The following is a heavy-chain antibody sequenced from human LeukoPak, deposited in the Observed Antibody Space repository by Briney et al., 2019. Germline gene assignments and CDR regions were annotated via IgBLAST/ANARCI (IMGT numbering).Heavy chain of an antibody. CDR3: ARVAGIAVAGSRGNWFDP. CDR2: IKQDGSEK. D-gene: IGHD6-19*01. Sequence: PGGSKRLSCAASGFTFSSYWMSWIRQAPGKGLEWVANIKQDGSEKYYVDSVKGRFTISRDNAKNSLYLQMNSLRAEDTALYYCARVAGIAVAGSRGNWFDPWGQGTLVIVSS. V-gene: IGHV3-7*03. CDR1: GFTFSSYW. J-gene: IGHJ5*02.